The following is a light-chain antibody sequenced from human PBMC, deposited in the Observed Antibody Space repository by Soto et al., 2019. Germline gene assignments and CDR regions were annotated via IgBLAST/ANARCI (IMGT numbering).Light chain of an antibody. V-gene: IGKV3-15*01. Sequence: EIVMTQSPATLSVSPGEGATLSCRTSQSVTSNLAWYQQKPGQAPRLLIFSASTRATGIPARFNGSGSGTEFTLTISSLQSEDFAFYYCQQYNNWPPREFTFGRWTKVDIK. CDR1: QSVTSN. CDR2: SAS. J-gene: IGKJ3*01. CDR3: QQYNNWPPREFT.